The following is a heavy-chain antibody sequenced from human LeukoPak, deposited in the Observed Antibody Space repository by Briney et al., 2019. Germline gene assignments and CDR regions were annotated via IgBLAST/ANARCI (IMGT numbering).Heavy chain of an antibody. CDR3: AREPYDISGHRYFQD. D-gene: IGHD3-9*01. V-gene: IGHV4-31*03. CDR1: GGSMSSGGYY. Sequence: SETLSLTCTVSGGSMSSGGYYWSWIRQHPGRGLEWIGYIYYRESTYYNPSLDSRVTISTDTSRNQFSLTLSSVTAADTAVYYCAREPYDISGHRYFQDWGQGTLVTVSS. CDR2: IYYREST. J-gene: IGHJ1*01.